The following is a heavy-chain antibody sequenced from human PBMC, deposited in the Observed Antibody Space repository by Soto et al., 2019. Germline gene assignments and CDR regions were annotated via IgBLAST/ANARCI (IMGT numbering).Heavy chain of an antibody. D-gene: IGHD1-7*01. V-gene: IGHV5-51*01. J-gene: IGHJ6*02. CDR2: IYPGDSDT. CDR1: GYSFTSYW. CDR3: SGRRDNWNYAKIDHYYEGMDV. Sequence: GESLKISFKGSGYSFTSYWIGWVRQMPGKGLEWMGIIYPGDSDTRYSPSFQGQVTISADKSISTDYLQWSSLKASDASMYYCSGRRDNWNYAKIDHYYEGMDVWGQGTTVAVSS.